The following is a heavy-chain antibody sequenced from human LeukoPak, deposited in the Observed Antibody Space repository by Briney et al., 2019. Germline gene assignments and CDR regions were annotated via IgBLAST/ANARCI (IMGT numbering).Heavy chain of an antibody. V-gene: IGHV3-21*01. CDR1: GFAFSTYS. J-gene: IGHJ4*02. CDR3: ARGATAMVTLKMYYFDS. D-gene: IGHD5-18*01. Sequence: GGSLRLSCAASGFAFSTYSMSSVRQAPGKGLEWVSSISSSSTYIYYADSVKGRFTISRDNAKNSLYLQMNSLRAEDTAVYYCARGATAMVTLKMYYFDSWGQGTLVTVSS. CDR2: ISSSSTYI.